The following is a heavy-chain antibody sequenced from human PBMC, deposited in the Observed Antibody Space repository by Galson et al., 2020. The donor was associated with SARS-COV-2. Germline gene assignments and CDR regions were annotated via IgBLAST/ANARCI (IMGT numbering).Heavy chain of an antibody. CDR1: GFSFSSYG. CDR2: ISYDGSDK. CDR3: VRGNAPMGYYFSY. D-gene: IGHD3-10*01. J-gene: IGHJ4*02. V-gene: IGHV3-30*03. Sequence: GESLKISCVASGFSFSSYGMHWVRQAPGKGLQWVAIISYDGSDKFYADSVKGRFTISRDNSKNTLYLQMNNLRTEDTAVYYCVRGNAPMGYYFSYWGQGTLVSVSS.